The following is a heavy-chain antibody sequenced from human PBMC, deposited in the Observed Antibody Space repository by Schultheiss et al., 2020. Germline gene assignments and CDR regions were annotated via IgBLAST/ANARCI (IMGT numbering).Heavy chain of an antibody. J-gene: IGHJ5*02. CDR3: ASTPYP. V-gene: IGHV3-48*04. CDR1: GFNFGDYS. Sequence: GGSLRLSCAVSGFNFGDYSLDWVRQAPGKGLEWVAYISSSGSTIYYADSVKGRFTISRDNAKNSLYLQMNSLRAEDTAVYYCASTPYPWGQGTLVTVS. CDR2: ISSSGSTI.